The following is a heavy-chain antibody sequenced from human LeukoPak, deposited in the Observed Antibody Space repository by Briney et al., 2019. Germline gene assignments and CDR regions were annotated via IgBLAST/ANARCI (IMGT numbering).Heavy chain of an antibody. CDR2: FDPEDGET. CDR3: ATGGPIVVVPAAQFDY. Sequence: ASVKVSCKVSGYTLTELSMLWVRQAPGKGLEWMGGFDPEDGETIYAQKFQGRVTMTEDTSTDTAYMELSSLRSEDTAVYYCATGGPIVVVPAAQFDYWGQGTLVTVSS. V-gene: IGHV1-24*01. CDR1: GYTLTELS. D-gene: IGHD2-2*01. J-gene: IGHJ4*02.